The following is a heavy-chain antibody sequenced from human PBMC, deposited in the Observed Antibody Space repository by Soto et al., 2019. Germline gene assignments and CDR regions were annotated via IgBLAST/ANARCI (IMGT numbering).Heavy chain of an antibody. CDR2: ISSSSSTI. J-gene: IGHJ4*01. Sequence: GSLRLSCAASGFTFSSYSMNWVRQAPGKGLEWVSYISSSSSTIYYADTVKGHVTISVDKSISTAFLQWNSLKASDNAIYYCARHSTSAPKDYWGQGTLVTVSS. V-gene: IGHV3-48*01. CDR3: ARHSTSAPKDY. D-gene: IGHD3-10*01. CDR1: GFTFSSYS.